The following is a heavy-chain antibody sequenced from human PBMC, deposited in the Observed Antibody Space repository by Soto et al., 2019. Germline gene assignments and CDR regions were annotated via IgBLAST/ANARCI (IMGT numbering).Heavy chain of an antibody. J-gene: IGHJ6*02. CDR3: ARDLFPVAGTLDPSTYYYYGMDV. CDR2: ISAYNGNT. Sequence: GASVKVSCKASGYTFTNYGISWVRQAPGQGLEWMGWISAYNGNTNYAQKLQGRVTMTTDTSTSTAYMELRSLRSDDTAVYYCARDLFPVAGTLDPSTYYYYGMDVWGQGTTVTVSS. D-gene: IGHD6-19*01. V-gene: IGHV1-18*04. CDR1: GYTFTNYG.